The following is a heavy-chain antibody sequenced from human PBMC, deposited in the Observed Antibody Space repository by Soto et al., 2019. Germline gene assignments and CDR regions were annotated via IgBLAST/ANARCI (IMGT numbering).Heavy chain of an antibody. Sequence: GGSLRLSCAGSRFSFSNYAMTWARQAPGEGLEWVSAISGSGGSTNYADSVKGRFTISRDNSKNTLYLQMNSLRAEDTAVYYCAKDLPMVRGLFDYWGQGTLVTVSS. CDR1: RFSFSNYA. CDR2: ISGSGGST. V-gene: IGHV3-23*01. CDR3: AKDLPMVRGLFDY. J-gene: IGHJ4*02. D-gene: IGHD3-10*01.